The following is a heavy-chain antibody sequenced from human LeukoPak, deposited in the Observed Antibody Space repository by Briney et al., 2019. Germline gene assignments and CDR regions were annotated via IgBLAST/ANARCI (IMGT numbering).Heavy chain of an antibody. Sequence: SHPRSLTCSVSVDSISSGGYHSSWIRQHPAEGLEWIGYIYYSGSTYYNPSLKSRVTISIHTSKNQFSLKLRSVTAADTAVYYCARGPSLYWGQGTLVTVSS. J-gene: IGHJ4*02. CDR3: ARGPSLY. CDR2: IYYSGST. V-gene: IGHV4-31*03. CDR1: VDSISSGGYH.